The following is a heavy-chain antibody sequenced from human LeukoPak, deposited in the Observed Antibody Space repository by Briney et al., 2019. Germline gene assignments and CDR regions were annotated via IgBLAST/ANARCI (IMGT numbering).Heavy chain of an antibody. Sequence: GGSLRLSCAASAASGFTVSSNYMSWVRQTPGKELESVSIIYSGGTTYYADSVKGRFTISRDNSKNTLYLQMNSLRTEDTAVYYCAREWWGGYIFGGQGTLVTVSS. CDR1: GFTVSSNY. V-gene: IGHV3-66*02. CDR2: IYSGGTT. D-gene: IGHD5-12*01. J-gene: IGHJ4*02. CDR3: AREWWGGYIF.